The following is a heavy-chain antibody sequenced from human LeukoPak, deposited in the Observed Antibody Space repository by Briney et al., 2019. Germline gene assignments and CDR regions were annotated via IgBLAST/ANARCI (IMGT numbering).Heavy chain of an antibody. CDR2: IYYSGSS. J-gene: IGHJ3*02. V-gene: IGHV4-59*11. Sequence: SETLSLTCTVSGGSISTHYWSWIRQPPGKGLEWIGNIYYSGSSNYNPSLKSRVTISVDTSKNQFSVKLSSVTAADTAVYYCARVKRVLITTNDAFDIWGQGTTVTVSS. CDR1: GGSISTHY. D-gene: IGHD3-22*01. CDR3: ARVKRVLITTNDAFDI.